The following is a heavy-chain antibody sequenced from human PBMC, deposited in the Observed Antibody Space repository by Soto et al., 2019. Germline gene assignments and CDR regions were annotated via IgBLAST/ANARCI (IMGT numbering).Heavy chain of an antibody. Sequence: QVQLVQSGAEVKKPGTSVKVSCEVSGGTFSNYAITWVRQAPGQGLEWLGGAIPVYGSTNYAQKFQGRVTITAGESATTTFMGLSSLRSDATAVYYCARRGVANSRDAFDIWGQGTLVTVS. CDR2: AIPVYGST. V-gene: IGHV1-69*01. CDR1: GGTFSNYA. CDR3: ARRGVANSRDAFDI. J-gene: IGHJ3*02. D-gene: IGHD1-26*01.